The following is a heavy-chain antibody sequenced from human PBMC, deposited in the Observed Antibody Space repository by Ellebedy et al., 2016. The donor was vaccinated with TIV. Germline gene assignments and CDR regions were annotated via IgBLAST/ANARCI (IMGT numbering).Heavy chain of an antibody. Sequence: GESLKISCAASGFTFSDYYMSWIRQTPGKGLEWISYISSSGNTIYYADSVKGRFTISRDNAKNSLFLQMNTLRAEDTAVYYCARESSMTSATIDYWGQGTLVTVSS. CDR1: GFTFSDYY. D-gene: IGHD6-6*01. V-gene: IGHV3-11*01. CDR3: ARESSMTSATIDY. J-gene: IGHJ4*02. CDR2: ISSSGNTI.